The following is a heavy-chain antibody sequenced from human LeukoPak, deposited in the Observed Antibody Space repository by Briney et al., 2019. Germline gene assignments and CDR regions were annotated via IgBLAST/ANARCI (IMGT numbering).Heavy chain of an antibody. CDR3: AREVVVVPAGGDYYYMDV. CDR2: IYYSGST. Sequence: PSETLSLTCTVSAGSISSGGYYWSWIRQHPGKGLEWIGYIYYSGSTYYNPSLKSRVTISVDTSKNQFSLKLSSVTAADTAVYYCAREVVVVPAGGDYYYMDVWGKGTTVTVSS. V-gene: IGHV4-31*03. D-gene: IGHD2-2*01. CDR1: AGSISSGGYY. J-gene: IGHJ6*03.